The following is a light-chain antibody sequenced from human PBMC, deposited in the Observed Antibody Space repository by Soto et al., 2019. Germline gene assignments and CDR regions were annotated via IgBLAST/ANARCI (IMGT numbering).Light chain of an antibody. Sequence: IFMTQSPATLSVSPGGRATLSCRASEDVSSKLAWYQQKPGLPPRLVIYDASTRATGIPGRFSGSGSGKDFPLTIRGLQSEDFAIYYCLQYDTWPPGTFGQGTKVEI. J-gene: IGKJ1*01. CDR3: LQYDTWPPGT. V-gene: IGKV3-15*01. CDR2: DAS. CDR1: EDVSSK.